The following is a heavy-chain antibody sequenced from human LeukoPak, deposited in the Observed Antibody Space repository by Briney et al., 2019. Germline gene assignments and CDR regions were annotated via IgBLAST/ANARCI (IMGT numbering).Heavy chain of an antibody. Sequence: GASVKVSCKASGYTFTGYYMHWVRQAPGQGLEWMGWINPNSGGTNYAQKFQGRVTMTRDTSISTAYMELSRLRSDDTAVYYCARDAAYSSSWYWFDPWGREPWSPSPQ. CDR1: GYTFTGYY. CDR3: ARDAAYSSSWYWFDP. J-gene: IGHJ5*02. D-gene: IGHD6-13*01. CDR2: INPNSGGT. V-gene: IGHV1-2*02.